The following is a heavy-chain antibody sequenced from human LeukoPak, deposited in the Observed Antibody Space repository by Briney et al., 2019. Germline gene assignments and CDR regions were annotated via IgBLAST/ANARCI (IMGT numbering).Heavy chain of an antibody. D-gene: IGHD3-22*01. CDR2: ISGSGGST. V-gene: IGHV3-23*01. CDR1: GFTFSSYA. Sequence: GGSLRLSCAASGFTFSSYAMSWVRQAPGKGREWVSAISGSGGSTYYADSVKGRFTISRDNSKNTLYLQMNSLRAEDTAVYYCAKDPPHYYDSSRPYYFDYWGQGTLVTVSS. CDR3: AKDPPHYYDSSRPYYFDY. J-gene: IGHJ4*02.